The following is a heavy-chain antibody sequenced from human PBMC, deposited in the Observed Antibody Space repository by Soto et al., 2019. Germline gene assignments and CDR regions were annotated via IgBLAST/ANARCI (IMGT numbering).Heavy chain of an antibody. J-gene: IGHJ4*02. Sequence: SGPTLVNPTQTLTLTCNFSGFSLSSRKMGVGWIRQPPGKALEWLALIYWDDDKRYRPSLNNRLTITKDTSKNQVLLTMTNLDPVDNATYHCQPPRYYDLLTFDYWGQGTLVTVSS. CDR2: IYWDDDK. CDR1: GFSLSSRKMG. D-gene: IGHD3-9*01. CDR3: QPPRYYDLLTFDY. V-gene: IGHV2-5*02.